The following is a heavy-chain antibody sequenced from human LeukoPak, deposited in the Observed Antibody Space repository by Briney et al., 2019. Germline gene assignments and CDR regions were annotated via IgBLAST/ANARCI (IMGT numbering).Heavy chain of an antibody. J-gene: IGHJ4*02. CDR3: VSFYETY. CDR2: INSDGSWA. Sequence: GGSLRLSCAASGNYWMHWVRQAPGKGPVWVSHINSDGSWASYADSVKGRFTISKDNAKNTVYLQMNNLRAEDTAVYYCVSFYETYWGRGTLVTVSS. V-gene: IGHV3-74*01. CDR1: GNYW. D-gene: IGHD2-2*01.